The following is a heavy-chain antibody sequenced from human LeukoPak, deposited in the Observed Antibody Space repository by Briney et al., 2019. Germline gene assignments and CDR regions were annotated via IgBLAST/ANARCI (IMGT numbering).Heavy chain of an antibody. J-gene: IGHJ4*02. Sequence: PSETLSLTCTVSGGSISSYYWSWIRQPPRKGLEWIGYIYYSGSTNYNPSLKSRVTISVDTSKNQFSLKLSSVTAADTAVYYCARSYCSSTSCFKYYFDYWGQGTLVTVSS. CDR2: IYYSGST. CDR3: ARSYCSSTSCFKYYFDY. V-gene: IGHV4-59*01. CDR1: GGSISSYY. D-gene: IGHD2-2*01.